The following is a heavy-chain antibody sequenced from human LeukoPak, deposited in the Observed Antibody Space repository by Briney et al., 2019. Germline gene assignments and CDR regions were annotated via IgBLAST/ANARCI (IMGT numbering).Heavy chain of an antibody. J-gene: IGHJ4*01. D-gene: IGHD3-3*01. V-gene: IGHV1-18*01. Sequence: ASVKVSCKASGYRFDNYGFSWVRQAPGQGLEWMAWISVDSGETHFAQKYEGRVTVTTDKSTSTAYMELSSLTSDDTAVYYCARTLYDVLSGFDFWGQGTLVTVSA. CDR3: ARTLYDVLSGFDF. CDR2: ISVDSGET. CDR1: GYRFDNYG.